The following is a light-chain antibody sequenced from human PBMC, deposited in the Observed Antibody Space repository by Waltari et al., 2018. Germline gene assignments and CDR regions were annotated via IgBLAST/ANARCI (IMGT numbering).Light chain of an antibody. J-gene: IGLJ2*01. V-gene: IGLV3-21*02. CDR3: QVWDSSSDQIV. Sequence: YQQRPGQAPVLVVYSNSDWPSGIPGRFSASRSGNTATLTISRVEAGDEADYYCQVWDSSSDQIVFGGGTKLTVL. CDR2: SNS.